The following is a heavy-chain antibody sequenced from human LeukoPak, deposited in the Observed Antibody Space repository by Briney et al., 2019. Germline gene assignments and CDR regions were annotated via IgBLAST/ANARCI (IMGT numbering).Heavy chain of an antibody. J-gene: IGHJ4*02. CDR1: GGSISSTIYY. D-gene: IGHD3-22*01. V-gene: IGHV4-39*07. CDR2: VYFSGSS. Sequence: SETLSLTCTVSGGSISSTIYYWGWIRQPPGKGLEWIGSVYFSGSSYYNPSLRSRVTISVATSENHFYLKLNSVTAADTAVYYCARRAHYYDSSGYRDPVDYWGQGTLVTVSS. CDR3: ARRAHYYDSSGYRDPVDY.